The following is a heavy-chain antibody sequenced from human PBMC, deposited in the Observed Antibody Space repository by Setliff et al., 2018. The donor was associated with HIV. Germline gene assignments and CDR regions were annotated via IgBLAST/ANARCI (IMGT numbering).Heavy chain of an antibody. J-gene: IGHJ6*03. Sequence: SVKVSCKASGGTFSSYAISWVRQAPGQGLEWMGGIIPIFGTANYAQKFQGRVTITADTSTSTVYMELSSLRSEDTAVYYCARGGYYDSSGKDYYYYYMDVGGKG. V-gene: IGHV1-69*06. D-gene: IGHD3-22*01. CDR1: GGTFSSYA. CDR2: IIPIFGTA. CDR3: ARGGYYDSSGKDYYYYYMDV.